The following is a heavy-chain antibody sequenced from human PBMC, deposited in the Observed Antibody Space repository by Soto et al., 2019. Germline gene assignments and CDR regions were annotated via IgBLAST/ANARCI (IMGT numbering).Heavy chain of an antibody. J-gene: IGHJ4*02. CDR3: ARNLAYCGGDCSYYFDY. V-gene: IGHV4-59*01. CDR1: GGSISSYY. CDR2: IYYSGST. D-gene: IGHD2-21*02. Sequence: SETLSLTCTVSGGSISSYYWSWIRQPPGKGLEWIGYIYYSGSTNYNPSLKSRVTISVDTSKNQFSLKLSSVTAADTAVYYCARNLAYCGGDCSYYFDYWGQGTLVTVSS.